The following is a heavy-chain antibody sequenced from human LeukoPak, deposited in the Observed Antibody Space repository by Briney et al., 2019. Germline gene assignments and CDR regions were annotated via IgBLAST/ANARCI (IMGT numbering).Heavy chain of an antibody. V-gene: IGHV4-34*01. CDR1: GGSFSGYY. CDR2: INHSGST. J-gene: IGHJ5*02. Sequence: SETLSLTCAVYGGSFSGYYWSWIRQPPGNGLEWIGEINHSGSTNYNPSLKSRVTISVDTSKNQFSLKLSSVTAADTAVYYCARGLLASIVVVPAARFDPWGQGTLVTVSS. D-gene: IGHD2-2*01. CDR3: ARGLLASIVVVPAARFDP.